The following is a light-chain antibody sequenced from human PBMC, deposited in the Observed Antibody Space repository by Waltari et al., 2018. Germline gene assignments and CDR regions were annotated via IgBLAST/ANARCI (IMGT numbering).Light chain of an antibody. J-gene: IGKJ1*01. CDR2: GAS. CDR1: QSVSSN. Sequence: EIVMTQSPATLSVSPGERATLSCRASQSVSSNLAWYQQQPGQAPRLLIYGASTMATGSPARFSGSGSGTEFTLTISSLQSEDFTVYYCQQYNNWPPWTFGQGTKVEIK. V-gene: IGKV3D-15*01. CDR3: QQYNNWPPWT.